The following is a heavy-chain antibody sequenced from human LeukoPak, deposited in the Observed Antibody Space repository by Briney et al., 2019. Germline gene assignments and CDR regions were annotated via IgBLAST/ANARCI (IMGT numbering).Heavy chain of an antibody. J-gene: IGHJ6*03. D-gene: IGHD3-22*01. CDR3: ARIGDSSGYKYYYYYYMDV. CDR1: GGTFSSYA. CDR2: IIPIFGTA. V-gene: IGHV1-69*13. Sequence: ASVKVSCKASGGTFSSYAISWVRQAPGQGLEWMGGIIPIFGTANYAQKFQGRVTITADESTSTAYMELSSLRSEDTAVYYCARIGDSSGYKYYYYYYMDVWGKGTTVTVSS.